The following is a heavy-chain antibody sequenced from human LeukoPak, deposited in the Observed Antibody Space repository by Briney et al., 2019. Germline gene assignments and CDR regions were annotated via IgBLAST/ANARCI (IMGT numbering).Heavy chain of an antibody. D-gene: IGHD1/OR15-1a*01. J-gene: IGHJ5*02. Sequence: GRCLRLSWSAAGLTLSTYEMNWVRQAPGKRLEWLSYIIVEGANTQSTDHVRDRFTISRDKHKNSLYLQMNSPRAEDTAVYYCVRDRGGTYSGDNLFNPWGQGTLVTVSS. CDR1: GLTLSTYE. V-gene: IGHV3-48*03. CDR3: VRDRGGTYSGDNLFNP. CDR2: IIVEGANT.